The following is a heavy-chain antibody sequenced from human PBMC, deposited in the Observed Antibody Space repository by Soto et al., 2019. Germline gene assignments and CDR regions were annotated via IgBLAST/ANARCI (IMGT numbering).Heavy chain of an antibody. CDR1: GGTFNTYA. CDR2: ISPMFGAA. J-gene: IGHJ4*02. CDR3: AREVQGHTPAFVY. Sequence: QVQLVQSGAEMKKPGSSVKVSCQSSGGTFNTYAMNWVRQAPGQGPEWLGDISPMFGAANYAPKFQGRVTITEDESTGTSYMQLSSLTSEDTALYFCAREVQGHTPAFVYWGQGTLVTVSS. V-gene: IGHV1-69*19.